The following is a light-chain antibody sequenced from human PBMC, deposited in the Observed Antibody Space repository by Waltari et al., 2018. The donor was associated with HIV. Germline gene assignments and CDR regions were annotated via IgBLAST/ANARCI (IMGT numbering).Light chain of an antibody. Sequence: QSALTQPASVSGSPGQSITISCTGTSSDIGAYEDVSWYRQHPDKAPQLLIYDVFYRPSGVSHRFSGSKSGNTASLTISGLQAEDEAVYSCSSYTTTNTIIFGGGTKLTVL. CDR1: SSDIGAYED. V-gene: IGLV2-14*03. J-gene: IGLJ2*01. CDR2: DVF. CDR3: SSYTTTNTII.